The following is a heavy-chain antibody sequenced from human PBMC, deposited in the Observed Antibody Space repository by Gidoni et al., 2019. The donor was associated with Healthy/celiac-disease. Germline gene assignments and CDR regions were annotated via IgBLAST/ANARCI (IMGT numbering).Heavy chain of an antibody. CDR3: ARGGAYYGSGSYYKDAFDI. J-gene: IGHJ3*02. CDR2: INPNSGGT. V-gene: IGHV1-2*02. D-gene: IGHD3-10*01. Sequence: QLLPSGAAVKKPGASVRVSCKASVYTFTVIYINWVRQAPGQGLEWMGWINPNSGGTNYAQKFQGRVTMTRDTSISTAYMELSRLRSDDTAVYYCARGGAYYGSGSYYKDAFDIWGQGTMVTVSS. CDR1: VYTFTVIY.